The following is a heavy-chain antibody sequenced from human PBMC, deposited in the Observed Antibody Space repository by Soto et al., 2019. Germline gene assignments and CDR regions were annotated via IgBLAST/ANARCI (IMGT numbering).Heavy chain of an antibody. Sequence: PGESLKISCKGSGSSFTSYWIGWVRQVPGKGLEWMGIIYPGDSDTRYSPSFQGQVTISADKSISTAYLQWSSLKASDTAMYYCARHYCSSTSCYPVYYYYYGMDVWGQGTTVTVSS. CDR2: IYPGDSDT. CDR1: GSSFTSYW. D-gene: IGHD2-2*01. CDR3: ARHYCSSTSCYPVYYYYYGMDV. V-gene: IGHV5-51*01. J-gene: IGHJ6*02.